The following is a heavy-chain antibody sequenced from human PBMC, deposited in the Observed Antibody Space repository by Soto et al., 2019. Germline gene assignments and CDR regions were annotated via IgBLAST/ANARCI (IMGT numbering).Heavy chain of an antibody. Sequence: QVQLQESGPGLVKPSQTLSLTCTVSGGSISSGGYYWSWIRQHPGKGLEWIGYIYYSGSTYYNPSLKSRFTISVDTSKNQFSLKLSSVTAADTAVYYCARDRITMVRGVVVYYGMDVWGQGTTVTVSS. D-gene: IGHD3-10*01. J-gene: IGHJ6*02. CDR1: GGSISSGGYY. V-gene: IGHV4-31*03. CDR2: IYYSGST. CDR3: ARDRITMVRGVVVYYGMDV.